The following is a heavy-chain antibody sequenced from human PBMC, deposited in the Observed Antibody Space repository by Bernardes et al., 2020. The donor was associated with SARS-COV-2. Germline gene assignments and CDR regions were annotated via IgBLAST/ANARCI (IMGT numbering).Heavy chain of an antibody. CDR1: GGSISSHY. Sequence: SETLSLTCTVSGGSISSHYWSWIRQPPGKGLEWIGYVFYSGSTNYNPSLKSRVTISVDTSKNQFSLKLSSVTAADTAVYYCARVPSFRGVISPPYAFDIWGQGTMVTVSS. D-gene: IGHD3-10*01. CDR3: ARVPSFRGVISPPYAFDI. V-gene: IGHV4-59*11. CDR2: VFYSGST. J-gene: IGHJ3*02.